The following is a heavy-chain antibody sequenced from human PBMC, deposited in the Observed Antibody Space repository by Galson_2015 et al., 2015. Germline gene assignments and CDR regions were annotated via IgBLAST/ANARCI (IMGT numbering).Heavy chain of an antibody. CDR2: INSDGSST. CDR3: ASPDPGTDYYYYGMDV. Sequence: SLRLSCAASGFTFSSYWMHWVRHAPGKGLVWVSRINSDGSSTSYADSVKGRFTISRDNAKNTLYLQMNSLRAEDTAVYYCASPDPGTDYYYYGMDVWGQGTPVTVSS. CDR1: GFTFSSYW. V-gene: IGHV3-74*01. J-gene: IGHJ6*02.